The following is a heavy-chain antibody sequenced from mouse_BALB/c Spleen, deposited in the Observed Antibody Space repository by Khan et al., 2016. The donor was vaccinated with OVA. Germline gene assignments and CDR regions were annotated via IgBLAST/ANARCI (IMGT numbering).Heavy chain of an antibody. Sequence: QVQLKESGPELVKPGALVKISCKASGYTFTAYDINWVKQSPGQGLEWIGRIYPDDGSTKYNEKFKGKATLTADKSSNTAYMQLSSLTSEKSAVYFCAREGLRAVAMDYWGQGTSVSVSS. CDR2: IYPDDGST. D-gene: IGHD2-4*01. CDR1: GYTFTAYD. V-gene: IGHV1S56*01. J-gene: IGHJ4*01. CDR3: AREGLRAVAMDY.